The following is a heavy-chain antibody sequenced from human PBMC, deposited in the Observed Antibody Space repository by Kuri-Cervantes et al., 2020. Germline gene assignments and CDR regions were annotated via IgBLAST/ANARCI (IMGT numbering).Heavy chain of an antibody. CDR3: AKEASSSARSIGWYFDL. V-gene: IGHV3-74*01. Sequence: GGSLRLSCAASGLTFTTDWMHWVRQAPGKGLVWVVRINNDGSSLNYADSVKGRFTISRDNSKNTLYLQMNNLRAEDTAVYYCAKEASSSARSIGWYFDLWGRGTLVTVSS. CDR2: INNDGSSL. D-gene: IGHD2-15*01. J-gene: IGHJ2*01. CDR1: GLTFTTDW.